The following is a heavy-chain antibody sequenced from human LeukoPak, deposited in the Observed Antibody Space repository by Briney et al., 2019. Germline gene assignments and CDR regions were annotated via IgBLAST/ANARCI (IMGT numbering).Heavy chain of an antibody. V-gene: IGHV4-31*03. Sequence: SETLSLTCTVSGGSISSGGYYWSWIRQHPGKGLEWIGYIYYSGSTYYNPSLKSRVTISVDTSKNQFSLKLSSVTAADTAVYYCARDRGPMATIKAFDIWGQGTMVTVSS. CDR2: IYYSGST. J-gene: IGHJ3*02. CDR1: GGSISSGGYY. D-gene: IGHD5-24*01. CDR3: ARDRGPMATIKAFDI.